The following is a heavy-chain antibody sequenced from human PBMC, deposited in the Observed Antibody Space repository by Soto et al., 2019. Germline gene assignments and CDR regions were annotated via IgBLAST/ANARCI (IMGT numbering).Heavy chain of an antibody. D-gene: IGHD4-17*01. CDR3: ARDSPGYGDYVLFDY. Sequence: PSETLSLTCAVYGGSFSVYYLSWIRQPPGKGLEWIGEINHSGSTNYNPSLKSRITINPDTSKNQFSLQLNSVTPEDTAVYYCARDSPGYGDYVLFDYWGQGILVTVSS. V-gene: IGHV4-34*01. CDR1: GGSFSVYY. J-gene: IGHJ4*02. CDR2: INHSGST.